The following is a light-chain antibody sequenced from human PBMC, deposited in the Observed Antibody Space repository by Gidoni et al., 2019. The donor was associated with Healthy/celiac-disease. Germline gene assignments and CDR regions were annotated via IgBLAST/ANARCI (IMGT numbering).Light chain of an antibody. J-gene: IGLJ2*01. CDR3: SSYTSSSTFV. V-gene: IGLV2-14*01. CDR2: EVS. Sequence: QSALTQPASVSGSPGQPITISCTGTSSDLGGYNYVSWYQQHPGKAPKLMIYEVSNRPSGVSNRFSGSKSGNTASRTISGLQAEDEADYYCSSYTSSSTFVFGGGTKLTVL. CDR1: SSDLGGYNY.